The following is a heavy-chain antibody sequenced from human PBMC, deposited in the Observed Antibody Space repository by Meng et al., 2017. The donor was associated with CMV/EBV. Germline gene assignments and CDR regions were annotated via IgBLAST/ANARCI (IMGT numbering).Heavy chain of an antibody. CDR1: GFTFSSYW. CDR2: INSDGSST. V-gene: IGHV3-74*01. D-gene: IGHD6-6*01. CDR3: ARSVAARQRWFDP. Sequence: GESLKISCAASGFTFSSYWMHWVRQAPGKGLVWVSRINSDGSSTSYADSVKGRFTISRDNAKNTLYLQMNSLRAEETAVYYCARSVAARQRWFDPWGQGTLVTISS. J-gene: IGHJ5*02.